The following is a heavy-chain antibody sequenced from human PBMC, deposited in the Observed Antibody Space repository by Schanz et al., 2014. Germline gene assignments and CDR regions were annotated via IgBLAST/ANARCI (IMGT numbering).Heavy chain of an antibody. J-gene: IGHJ6*02. V-gene: IGHV3-48*04. Sequence: EVQLVESGGGLIQPGGSLRLSCAASGFGFSSYSMNWVRQAPGKGPEWVSYVSRSTPDIYYADSVKGRFTISRDNAKNSLFLQMNSLRAEDTAVYYCLAPDYGMDVWGQGTTXTVSS. CDR3: LAPDYGMDV. CDR2: VSRSTPDI. CDR1: GFGFSSYS.